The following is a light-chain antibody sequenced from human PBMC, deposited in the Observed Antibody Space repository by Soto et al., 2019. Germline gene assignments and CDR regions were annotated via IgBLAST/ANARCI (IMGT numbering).Light chain of an antibody. CDR2: DAS. CDR3: QHYNSYSEA. V-gene: IGKV1-5*01. J-gene: IGKJ1*01. Sequence: IPMTPSPSSISESSLHRFTIHFRASHNINRWLAWYQQKPGKAPKLLIYDASRLESGVPSRFGGSGSGTEFTLSISSLQPDDFATYYCQHYNSYSEAFGQGTKVDI. CDR1: HNINRW.